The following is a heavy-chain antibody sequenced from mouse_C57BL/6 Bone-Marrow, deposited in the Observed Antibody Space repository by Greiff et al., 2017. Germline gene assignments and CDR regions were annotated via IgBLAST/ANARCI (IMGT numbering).Heavy chain of an antibody. V-gene: IGHV8-12*01. J-gene: IGHJ2*01. CDR2: IYWDDDQ. CDR3: ARRAIHYFDY. Sequence: QVTLKESGPGILQSSQTLSLPCSFSGFSLSTSGMGVSWIRQPSGKGLEWLAHIYWDDDQRYKPSLKSRLTLSKDTSRNQVFLKITSVDTADTATYYCARRAIHYFDYWGQGTTLTVSS. CDR1: GFSLSTSGMG.